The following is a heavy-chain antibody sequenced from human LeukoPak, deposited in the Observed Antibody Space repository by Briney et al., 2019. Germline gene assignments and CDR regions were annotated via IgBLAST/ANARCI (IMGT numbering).Heavy chain of an antibody. CDR1: GFTFSTYW. Sequence: PGGSLRLSCAASGFTFSTYWMSWVRQAPGKGLEWVANIKQDGSEEYYVDSVKGRFTISRDNAKNSLYLQMNSLRAEDTAVYYCARGNYGSGFDPWGQGTLVTVSS. V-gene: IGHV3-7*01. CDR2: IKQDGSEE. J-gene: IGHJ5*02. D-gene: IGHD3-10*01. CDR3: ARGNYGSGFDP.